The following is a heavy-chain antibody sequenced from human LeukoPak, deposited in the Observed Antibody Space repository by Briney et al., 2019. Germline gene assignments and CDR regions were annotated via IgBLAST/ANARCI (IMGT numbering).Heavy chain of an antibody. Sequence: KPSETLSLTCAVYGGSFGGYYWSWIRQPPGKGLEWIGEINHSGSTNYNPFLKSRVTISVDTSKNQFSLKLSSVTAADTAVYYCARVPYYYGSGSYTRSQGPYYFDYWGQGTLVTVSS. J-gene: IGHJ4*02. CDR1: GGSFGGYY. CDR3: ARVPYYYGSGSYTRSQGPYYFDY. V-gene: IGHV4-34*01. CDR2: INHSGST. D-gene: IGHD3-10*01.